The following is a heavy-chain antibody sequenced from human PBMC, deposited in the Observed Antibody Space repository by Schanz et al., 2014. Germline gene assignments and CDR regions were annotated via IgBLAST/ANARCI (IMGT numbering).Heavy chain of an antibody. Sequence: EVQLVESGGGLVQPGGSLRLSCAASGFTFSVYWMHWVRQPPGKGLVSVSRISGDGTTTSYADSVKGRFTISRDNAKNSLYLQMNSLRAEDTAVYYCARDSNEFFFDHWGQGILVTVSS. CDR3: ARDSNEFFFDH. V-gene: IGHV3-74*01. CDR2: ISGDGTTT. CDR1: GFTFSVYW. J-gene: IGHJ4*02.